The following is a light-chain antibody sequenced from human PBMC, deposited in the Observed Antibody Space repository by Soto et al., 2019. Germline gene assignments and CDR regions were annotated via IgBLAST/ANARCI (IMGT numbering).Light chain of an antibody. CDR2: GAS. CDR1: QDISTH. Sequence: DIPMTQSPSSLSAAVGDRVTITCRASQDISTHLAWYQQRPGKVPRLLIFGASTLQSGVPSRFTGSGSGTDFTLSISSLQPEDVATYYCQKYNNVPFTFGPGTTVDLK. J-gene: IGKJ3*01. CDR3: QKYNNVPFT. V-gene: IGKV1-27*01.